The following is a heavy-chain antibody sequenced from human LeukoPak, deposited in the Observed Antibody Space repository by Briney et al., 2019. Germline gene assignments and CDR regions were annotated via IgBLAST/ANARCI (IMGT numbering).Heavy chain of an antibody. J-gene: IGHJ4*02. V-gene: IGHV4-59*01. Sequence: PSETLSLTCTVSGGSISGFFWSWIRQPPGKGLEWLSCIDYSGITQYNPSLKSRVTISVDTSKQQFSLKLSSVTAADTAAYYCARDLELERNRWNYFESWGQGTLVTVSS. CDR1: GGSISGFF. CDR3: ARDLELERNRWNYFES. D-gene: IGHD1-1*01. CDR2: IDYSGIT.